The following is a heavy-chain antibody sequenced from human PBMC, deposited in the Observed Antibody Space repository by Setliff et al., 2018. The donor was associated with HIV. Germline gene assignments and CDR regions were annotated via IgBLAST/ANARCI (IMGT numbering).Heavy chain of an antibody. CDR1: GGSISSYY. Sequence: SETLSLTCTVSGGSISSYYGSWIRQSAGKGLEWIGRIYSSGSTNYNPSLKSRVTMSVDTSKNQFSLRLSSVTAADTAVYYCAAAEGQGPWYFFDNWGQGTLVTVSS. CDR2: IYSSGST. CDR3: AAAEGQGPWYFFDN. D-gene: IGHD6-13*01. J-gene: IGHJ4*02. V-gene: IGHV4-4*07.